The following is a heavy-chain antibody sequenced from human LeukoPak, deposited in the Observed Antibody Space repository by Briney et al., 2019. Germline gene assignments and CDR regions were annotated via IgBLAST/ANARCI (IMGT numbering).Heavy chain of an antibody. V-gene: IGHV4-4*07. J-gene: IGHJ4*02. CDR2: IYISGST. CDR1: GGSISTHY. D-gene: IGHD6-19*01. Sequence: SETLSLTCTVSGGSISTHYWSWIRQPAGKGLEWIGHIYISGSTNYNPSLKSRVTMSVDTSKNQFSLKLTSVTAADTAVYYCAKTPPSSGWSFDSWGQGTLVTVSS. CDR3: AKTPPSSGWSFDS.